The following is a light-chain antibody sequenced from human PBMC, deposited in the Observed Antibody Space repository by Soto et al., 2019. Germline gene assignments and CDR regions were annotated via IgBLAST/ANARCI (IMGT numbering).Light chain of an antibody. CDR3: QQDGTSLFS. J-gene: IGKJ3*01. Sequence: EIVLTQAPGTLSLSPGERATLSCRASQSVSSAFLAWHQQNPGQARMLLICAASSRAAGIPGMIGGGGSGAFFPLTISMLEPEDFAVYCCQQDGTSLFSFGAGTKVDNK. V-gene: IGKV3-20*01. CDR1: QSVSSAF. CDR2: AAS.